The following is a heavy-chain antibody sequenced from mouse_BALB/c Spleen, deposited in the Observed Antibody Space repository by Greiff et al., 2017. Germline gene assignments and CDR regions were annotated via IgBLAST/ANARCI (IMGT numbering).Heavy chain of an antibody. Sequence: EVQRVESGGGLVKPGGSLKLSCAASGFTFSSYAMSWVRQTPEKRLEWVASISSGGSTYYPDSVKGRFTISRDNARNILYLQMSSLRSEDTAMYYCASALYYGKSRSFAYWGQGTLVTVSA. D-gene: IGHD2-1*01. J-gene: IGHJ3*01. CDR3: ASALYYGKSRSFAY. V-gene: IGHV5-6-5*01. CDR1: GFTFSSYA. CDR2: ISSGGST.